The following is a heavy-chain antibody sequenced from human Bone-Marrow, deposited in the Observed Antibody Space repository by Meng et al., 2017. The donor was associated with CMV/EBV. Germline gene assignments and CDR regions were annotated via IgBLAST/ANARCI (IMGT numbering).Heavy chain of an antibody. CDR2: ISYDGNDK. J-gene: IGHJ3*01. CDR1: GFTFTTFS. V-gene: IGHV3-30*04. CDR3: ALMGYSTSSGGFDV. Sequence: GGSLRLSCAASGFTFTTFSVHWVRQAPGKGLEWVADISYDGNDKYYADSVKGRFTISRDNSKNTLYLQMNSLRAEDSAVYYCALMGYSTSSGGFDVWGQGTMVTVSS. D-gene: IGHD6-6*01.